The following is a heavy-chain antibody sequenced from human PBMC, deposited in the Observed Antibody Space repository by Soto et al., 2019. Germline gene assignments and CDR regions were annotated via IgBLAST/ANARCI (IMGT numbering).Heavy chain of an antibody. J-gene: IGHJ4*02. CDR1: GGSIISSSHY. Sequence: SETLSHTCTVSGGSIISSSHYWGWIRKPPGKGLECIGNIYYDGNTYYNPSLKSRVTISLDTSKNQFSLRLNSVTAADTAVYYCARSSITPRLFMYPFDYWGQGTLVTVSS. CDR3: ARSSITPRLFMYPFDY. D-gene: IGHD6-6*01. V-gene: IGHV4-39*01. CDR2: IYYDGNT.